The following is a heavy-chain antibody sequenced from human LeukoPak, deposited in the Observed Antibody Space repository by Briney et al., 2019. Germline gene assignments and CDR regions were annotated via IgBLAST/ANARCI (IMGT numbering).Heavy chain of an antibody. CDR1: GFTFSGST. CDR2: ISTSSSYI. V-gene: IGHV3-21*01. CDR3: ARQQWLDGAYYFDY. J-gene: IGHJ4*02. Sequence: GGSLRLSCAASGFTFSGSTMNWVRQAPGKGLEWVSFISTSSSYIYYADSVRGRFTISRDNAKNSLYLQMNSLRAEDTAAYYCARQQWLDGAYYFDYWGQGTLVTVSS. D-gene: IGHD6-19*01.